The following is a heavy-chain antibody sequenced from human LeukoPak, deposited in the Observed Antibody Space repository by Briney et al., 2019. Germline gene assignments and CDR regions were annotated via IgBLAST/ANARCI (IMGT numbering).Heavy chain of an antibody. CDR2: IKSKTDGGTT. Sequence: WIRQPPGKGLEWVGHIKSKTDGGTTDYAAPVKGRFTISRDDSKNTLYLQMNSLKTEDTAVYYCTTVYYGEYDYYYYYMDVWGKGTTVTVSS. D-gene: IGHD4-17*01. J-gene: IGHJ6*03. V-gene: IGHV3-15*01. CDR3: TTVYYGEYDYYYYYMDV.